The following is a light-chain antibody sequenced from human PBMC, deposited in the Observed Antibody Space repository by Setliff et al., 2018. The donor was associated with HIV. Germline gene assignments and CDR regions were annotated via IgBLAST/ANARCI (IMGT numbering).Light chain of an antibody. V-gene: IGLV2-23*02. J-gene: IGLJ2*01. CDR2: EVS. Sequence: QSALTQPASVSGSPGQSITISCTGTSSDVGSYNLVSWYQQHPGKAPKLMIYEVSKRPSGVSNRFSGSKSGNTASLTVSGLQAEDEAHYYCCSYAGSSDVFGGGTKVTGL. CDR1: SSDVGSYNL. CDR3: CSYAGSSDV.